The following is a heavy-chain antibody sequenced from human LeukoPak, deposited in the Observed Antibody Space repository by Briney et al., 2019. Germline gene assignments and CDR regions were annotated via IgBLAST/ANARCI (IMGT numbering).Heavy chain of an antibody. Sequence: SETLSLTCTVSGDSISSYFWSWIRQPPGKGLEWIGYNSGSTNYNPSLKSRVTILLDRPKNQFSLKLSSVTAADTAVYYCARGRGYGGNYLRSFDIWGQGTMVTVSS. CDR1: GDSISSYF. D-gene: IGHD1-26*01. CDR2: NSGST. V-gene: IGHV4-59*08. J-gene: IGHJ3*02. CDR3: ARGRGYGGNYLRSFDI.